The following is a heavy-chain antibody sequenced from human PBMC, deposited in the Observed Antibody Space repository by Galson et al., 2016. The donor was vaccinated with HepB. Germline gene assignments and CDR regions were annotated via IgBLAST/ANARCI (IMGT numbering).Heavy chain of an antibody. CDR2: ISDNTAGT. CDR3: AKEDNIVGATTINN. V-gene: IGHV3-23*01. Sequence: SLRLSCAASGFFFSNFVMTWVRQAPGKGLEWVSDISDNTAGTYYAASVKGRFTISRDNSKNTLYVQMNNLGAEDTAVYCCAKEDNIVGATTINNWGQGTLVTVSS. D-gene: IGHD1-26*01. J-gene: IGHJ4*02. CDR1: GFFFSNFV.